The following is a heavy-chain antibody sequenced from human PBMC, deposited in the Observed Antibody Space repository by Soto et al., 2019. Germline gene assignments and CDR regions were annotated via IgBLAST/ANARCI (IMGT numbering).Heavy chain of an antibody. Sequence: QVQLQESGPGLVKPSQTLSLTCTISGGSITSADYYWTWIRQFPGKGLEWIAYIYSSGTNHYNPSLKSRATISLDTSHIQFALEVKSATAADTAVYYCARMGLHLGELSRNWFDPWGQGSLVTVSS. V-gene: IGHV4-31*03. D-gene: IGHD3-16*02. J-gene: IGHJ5*02. CDR3: ARMGLHLGELSRNWFDP. CDR1: GGSITSADYY. CDR2: IYSSGTN.